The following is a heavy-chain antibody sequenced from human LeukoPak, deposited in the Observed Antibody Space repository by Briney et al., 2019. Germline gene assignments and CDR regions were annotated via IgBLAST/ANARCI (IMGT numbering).Heavy chain of an antibody. CDR1: GLSCSTYA. Sequence: GSLRLSCRAAGLSCSTYAMHGVREALGKELDWVAGISFDGNDKYYADSVKGRFTISRDNSKNTLHLQMNSLRAEDTAIYYCGRDWQEQSSAWYLSHWGQGTPVTVS. J-gene: IGHJ4*02. V-gene: IGHV3-30-3*01. CDR3: GRDWQEQSSAWYLSH. D-gene: IGHD6-19*01. CDR2: ISFDGNDK.